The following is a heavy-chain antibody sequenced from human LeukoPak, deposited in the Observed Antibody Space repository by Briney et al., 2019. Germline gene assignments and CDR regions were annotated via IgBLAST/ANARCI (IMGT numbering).Heavy chain of an antibody. V-gene: IGHV4-34*01. Sequence: PSETLSLTCAVYGGSFSGYYWSWIRQPPGKGLEWIGEINHSGSTNHNPSLKSRVTISVDTSKNQFSLKLSSVTAADTAVYYCASREIAAAGSFDYWGQGTLVTVSS. CDR1: GGSFSGYY. D-gene: IGHD6-13*01. CDR2: INHSGST. CDR3: ASREIAAAGSFDY. J-gene: IGHJ4*02.